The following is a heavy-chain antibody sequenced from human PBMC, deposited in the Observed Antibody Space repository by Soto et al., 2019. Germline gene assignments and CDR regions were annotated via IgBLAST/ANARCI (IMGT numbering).Heavy chain of an antibody. J-gene: IGHJ6*03. CDR2: MSTYNGNT. Sequence: QVQLVQSGAEVKQPGASVKVSCKASGYTFTNYGFTWVRQAPGQGLEWLGWMSTYNGNTKYAQKVQGRLTMTTDTSTSTANMELTSLRSDDTALYYCARTTVTASYYYMDVWGKGSTVTVSS. CDR3: ARTTVTASYYYMDV. V-gene: IGHV1-18*01. CDR1: GYTFTNYG. D-gene: IGHD4-17*01.